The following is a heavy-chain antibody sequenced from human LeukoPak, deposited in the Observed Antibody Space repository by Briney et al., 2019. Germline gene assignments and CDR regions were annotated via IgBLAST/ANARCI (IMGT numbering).Heavy chain of an antibody. CDR2: ISSSSSYI. Sequence: GGSLRLSCAASGFTFSSYSMNWVRQAPGKGLEWVSSISSSSSYIYYADSVKGRFTISRNNAKNSLYLQMNSLRAEDTAVYYCARAPPGKYYFDYWGQGTLVTVSS. V-gene: IGHV3-21*01. CDR1: GFTFSSYS. CDR3: ARAPPGKYYFDY. J-gene: IGHJ4*02.